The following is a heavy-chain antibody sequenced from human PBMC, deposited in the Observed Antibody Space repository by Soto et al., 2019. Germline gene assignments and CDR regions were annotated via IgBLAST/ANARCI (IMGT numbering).Heavy chain of an antibody. D-gene: IGHD3-16*01. J-gene: IGHJ4*02. CDR3: AFGNLSYYFDY. CDR2: FRCGSSDM. Sequence: GGALRLSYAASGFTFSGLRIHWLRQAQAKVPACLAIFRCGSSDMYSAASERGRFTIYRDNSKNTLSLQMNSLRAEDTAVYHCAFGNLSYYFDYWGQGTPVTVAS. CDR1: GFTFSGLR. V-gene: IGHV3-30*02.